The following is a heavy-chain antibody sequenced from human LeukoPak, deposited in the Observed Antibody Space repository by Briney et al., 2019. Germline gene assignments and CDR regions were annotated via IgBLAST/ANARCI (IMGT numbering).Heavy chain of an antibody. V-gene: IGHV3-74*03. CDR2: ISPDGSTT. Sequence: PGGSLRLSCAASGFTFSRYWMHWVRQAPGKGLMWVSRISPDGSTTLYADSVKGRFTISRDNAKNSLYLQMNSLRAEDTAVYYCAREGADAFDIWGQGTMVTVSS. D-gene: IGHD1-26*01. J-gene: IGHJ3*02. CDR1: GFTFSRYW. CDR3: AREGADAFDI.